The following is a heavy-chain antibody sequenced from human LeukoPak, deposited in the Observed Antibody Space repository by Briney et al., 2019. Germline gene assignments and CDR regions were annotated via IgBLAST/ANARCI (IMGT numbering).Heavy chain of an antibody. CDR2: IYYSGSL. J-gene: IGHJ4*02. Sequence: PSETLSLTCTVSSGSISSDYWSWIRQPPGKGLEWIGNIYYSGSLNYTPSLKSRVTISADTSKSQFSLKISSVTAAATAVYYCARGFPVENWGQGTLVTVSS. CDR3: ARGFPVEN. V-gene: IGHV4-59*01. CDR1: SGSISSDY. D-gene: IGHD2-15*01.